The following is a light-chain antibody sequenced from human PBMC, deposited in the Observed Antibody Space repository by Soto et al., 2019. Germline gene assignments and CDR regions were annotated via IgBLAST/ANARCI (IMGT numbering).Light chain of an antibody. CDR3: LQRSIGFT. J-gene: IGKJ3*01. CDR1: QSVGSY. Sequence: EIVLTQSPATLSLSPGERARLAVRASQSVGSYLAWYQQKPGQAPRPLIYGASKRAPGVSARFSGSGSGTDFTLTISSLEPEDFAVYHCLQRSIGFTFGPGTKVDIK. CDR2: GAS. V-gene: IGKV3-11*01.